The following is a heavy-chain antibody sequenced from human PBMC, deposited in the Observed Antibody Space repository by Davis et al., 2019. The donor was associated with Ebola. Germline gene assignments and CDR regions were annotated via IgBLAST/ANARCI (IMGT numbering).Heavy chain of an antibody. CDR1: GFTFSSYG. CDR3: AKDRRHTDYGDILYYYYGMDV. Sequence: GESLKISCAASGFTFSSYGMHWVRQAPGKGLEWVAVISYDGSNKYYADSVKGRFTISRDNSKNTLYLQMNSLRAEDTAVYYCAKDRRHTDYGDILYYYYGMDVWGQGTTVTVSS. CDR2: ISYDGSNK. J-gene: IGHJ6*02. D-gene: IGHD4-17*01. V-gene: IGHV3-30*18.